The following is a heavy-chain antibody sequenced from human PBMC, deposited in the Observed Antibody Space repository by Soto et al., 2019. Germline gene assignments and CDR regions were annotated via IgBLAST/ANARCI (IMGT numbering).Heavy chain of an antibody. D-gene: IGHD5-18*01. CDR2: ISTGSSYK. J-gene: IGHJ4*02. CDR1: GFTVSSFS. CDR3: ARYGYSYSARFFDS. V-gene: IGHV3-21*01. Sequence: GGSRRRSWEASGFTVSSFSMNGGGQAPGRGLEWVSSISTGSSYKHYADSVKGRFTISRDNAKNSLYLEMNSLRADDTAVYYCARYGYSYSARFFDSWGQGTRVTVSS.